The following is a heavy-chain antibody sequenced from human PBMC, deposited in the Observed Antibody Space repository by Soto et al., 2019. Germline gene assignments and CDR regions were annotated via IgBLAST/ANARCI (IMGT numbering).Heavy chain of an antibody. Sequence: QVQLQQWGAGLLKPSETLSHTCAVYGGSFSGYYWTWIRQPPGTGPEWIGEINHNGSTNSYPSLKSRVSISVDTSKNQFSLKLTSVTAADTAVYYCARDKITGLFDYWGQGTLVTVSS. CDR1: GGSFSGYY. CDR3: ARDKITGLFDY. CDR2: INHNGST. D-gene: IGHD2-8*02. V-gene: IGHV4-34*01. J-gene: IGHJ4*02.